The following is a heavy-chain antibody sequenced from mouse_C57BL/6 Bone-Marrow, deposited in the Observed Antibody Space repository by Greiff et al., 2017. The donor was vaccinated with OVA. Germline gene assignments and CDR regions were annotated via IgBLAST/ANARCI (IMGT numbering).Heavy chain of an antibody. CDR1: GYSITSGYY. CDR3: LSWGFAY. J-gene: IGHJ3*01. V-gene: IGHV3-6*01. CDR2: ISYDGSN. Sequence: DVKLQESGPGLVKPSQSLSLTCSVTGYSITSGYYWNWIRQFPGNKLEWMGYISYDGSNNYNPSLKNRISITRDTSKNQFFLKLNSVTTEDTATYYCLSWGFAYWGQGTLVTVSA. D-gene: IGHD4-1*01.